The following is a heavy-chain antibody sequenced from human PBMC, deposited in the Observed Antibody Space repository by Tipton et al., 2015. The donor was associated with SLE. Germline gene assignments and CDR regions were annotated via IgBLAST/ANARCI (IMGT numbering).Heavy chain of an antibody. V-gene: IGHV4-4*02. CDR1: GDSLISDNW. CDR2: VYHNGRT. CDR3: AREPIPILGVSFDN. D-gene: IGHD2-8*01. Sequence: TLSLTCVVSGDSLISDNWWSWIRQTPGMGLEWIGQVYHNGRTMFNPSLERRVTMSIDKSNNRLSLRLSSVTAADTAVYYCAREPIPILGVSFDNWGQGTLVTVSS. J-gene: IGHJ4*02.